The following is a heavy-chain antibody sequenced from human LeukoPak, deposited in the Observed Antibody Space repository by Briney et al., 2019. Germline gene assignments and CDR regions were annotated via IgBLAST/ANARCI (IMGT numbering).Heavy chain of an antibody. CDR3: ARHYNYGDRFDY. CDR2: ISYSGGT. J-gene: IGHJ4*02. V-gene: IGHV4-59*01. Sequence: PSETLSLTCAVYGGSFSGYYWSWIRQPPGKGLEWIGYISYSGGTNYNPSLKSRLTISRDTSKNQFSLKLSSVTAADTAVYYCARHYNYGDRFDYWGQGTLVTVSS. CDR1: GGSFSGYY. D-gene: IGHD4-17*01.